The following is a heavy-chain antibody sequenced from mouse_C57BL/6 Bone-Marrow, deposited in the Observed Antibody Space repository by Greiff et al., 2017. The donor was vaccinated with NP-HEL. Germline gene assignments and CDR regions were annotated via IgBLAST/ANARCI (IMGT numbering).Heavy chain of an antibody. J-gene: IGHJ1*03. V-gene: IGHV7-1*01. Sequence: EVNVVESGGGLVQSGRSLRLSCATSGFTFSDFYMEWVRQAPGKGLEWIAASRNKANDYTTEYRASLKGRFIVSRDTSQSILYLQMNALRAEDTAIYYCARDPDGYPWYFDVWGTGTTVTVSS. CDR3: ARDPDGYPWYFDV. D-gene: IGHD2-3*01. CDR2: SRNKANDYTT. CDR1: GFTFSDFY.